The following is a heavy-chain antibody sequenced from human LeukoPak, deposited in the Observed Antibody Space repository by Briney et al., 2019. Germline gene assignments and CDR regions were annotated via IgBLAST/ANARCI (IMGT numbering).Heavy chain of an antibody. D-gene: IGHD3-10*01. Sequence: QPGGSLRLSCAASGFTFSSYGMHWVRQAPGKGLEWVAVIWYDGSNKYYADSVKGRFTISRDNSKNTLYLQMNSLRAEDTAVYYCARGTRGYGSGSHDYWGQGTLVTVSS. CDR2: IWYDGSNK. V-gene: IGHV3-30*19. CDR1: GFTFSSYG. J-gene: IGHJ4*02. CDR3: ARGTRGYGSGSHDY.